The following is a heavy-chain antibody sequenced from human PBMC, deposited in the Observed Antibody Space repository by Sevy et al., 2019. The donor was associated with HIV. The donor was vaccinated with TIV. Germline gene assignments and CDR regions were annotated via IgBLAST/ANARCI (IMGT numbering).Heavy chain of an antibody. CDR3: ASPLHYYDSPSAY. D-gene: IGHD3-22*01. J-gene: IGHJ4*02. CDR2: ISSGSSYV. CDR1: GFTFSYYN. V-gene: IGHV3-21*01. Sequence: GGSLRLSCAASGFTFSYYNMNWVRQAPGKGLEWVSSISSGSSYVYHADSVKGRFTISRNNAKNSLYLQMNSLRTEDTAVYYCASPLHYYDSPSAYWGQGTQVTVSS.